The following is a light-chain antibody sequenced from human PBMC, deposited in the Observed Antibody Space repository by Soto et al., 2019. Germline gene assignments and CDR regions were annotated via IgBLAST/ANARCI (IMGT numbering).Light chain of an antibody. V-gene: IGKV3-15*01. J-gene: IGKJ5*01. Sequence: EILMTQSPAPLSVSPGARSTPSCRAGKVVTTDFAWYQQKSGQSHRLLIYDVSIMATGVPARFSGTGSETDFTLTISGLQSEDSAVYFCQQYNNWPFSFGQGTRLEIK. CDR2: DVS. CDR1: KVVTTD. CDR3: QQYNNWPFS.